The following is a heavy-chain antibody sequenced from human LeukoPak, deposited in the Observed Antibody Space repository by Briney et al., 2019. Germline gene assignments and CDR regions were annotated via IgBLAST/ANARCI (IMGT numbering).Heavy chain of an antibody. CDR2: ISGSGGTT. J-gene: IGHJ1*01. V-gene: IGHV3-23*01. D-gene: IGHD3-22*01. CDR3: AKEEPTYYYDRSGYYIEYFQH. Sequence: PGGSLRLSCAASGFTFTNYAMTWVRQAPGKGLEWVSAISGSGGTTYYADSVKGRFTISRDNSKNTLYLQMYSLRAEDTAVYYCAKEEPTYYYDRSGYYIEYFQHWGQGTLVTVSS. CDR1: GFTFTNYA.